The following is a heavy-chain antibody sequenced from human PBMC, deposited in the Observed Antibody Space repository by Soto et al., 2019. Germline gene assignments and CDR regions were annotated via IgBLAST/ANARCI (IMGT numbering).Heavy chain of an antibody. V-gene: IGHV3-48*02. CDR1: GFTFSSYS. J-gene: IGHJ2*01. D-gene: IGHD4-4*01. CDR3: ASLTSNLNQNWYFDL. CDR2: ISSSSSTI. Sequence: EVQLVESGGGLVQPGGSLRLSCAASGFTFSSYSMNWVRQAPGKGLEWVSYISSSSSTIYYADSVKGRFTISRDNAKNSLYLQMNSLRDEDTAVYYCASLTSNLNQNWYFDLWGRGTLVTVSS.